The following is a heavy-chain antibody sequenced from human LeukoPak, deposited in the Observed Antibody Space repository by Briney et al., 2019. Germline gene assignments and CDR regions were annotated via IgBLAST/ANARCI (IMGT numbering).Heavy chain of an antibody. J-gene: IGHJ4*02. V-gene: IGHV4-34*01. CDR2: INHSGST. D-gene: IGHD2-15*01. Sequence: SETLCLTCAAYGWTFSGYYWSWIRQPPGKGLEWIGEINHSGSTNYNPSMKSRVTISVDTSKNQFSLKLSSVTAADTAVYYCARTPLRGSYYFDYWGQGTLVTVSS. CDR3: ARTPLRGSYYFDY. CDR1: GWTFSGYY.